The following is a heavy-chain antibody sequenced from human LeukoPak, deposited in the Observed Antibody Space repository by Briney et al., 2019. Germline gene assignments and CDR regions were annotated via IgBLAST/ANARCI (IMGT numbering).Heavy chain of an antibody. D-gene: IGHD3-22*01. J-gene: IGHJ1*01. CDR3: ARGISPYYYDSSGYPFQH. CDR2: IDYSGSA. V-gene: IGHV4-59*01. Sequence: SETLSLTCTVSGGSISGYDSSWIRQPPGKGLEWMGYIDYSGSANYNPSLKSRVAISVDTSKNQFSLKLSSVTAGDTAIYYCARGISPYYYDSSGYPFQHWGQGTLLTVSS. CDR1: GGSISGYD.